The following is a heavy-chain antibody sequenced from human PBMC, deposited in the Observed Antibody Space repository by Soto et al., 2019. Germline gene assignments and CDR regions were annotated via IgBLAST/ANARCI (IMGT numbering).Heavy chain of an antibody. D-gene: IGHD6-13*01. CDR1: GYSFTSYW. J-gene: IGHJ6*02. CDR3: ARTSAAGKYYYGMDV. Sequence: EVQLVQSGAEVKKPGESLKISCKGSGYSFTSYWIGWVRQMPGKGLEWLGIIYPGDSDTRYSPSFQGQVTISADKSISTAYLQWSSLKASDTAMYYCARTSAAGKYYYGMDVWGQGTTVTVSS. V-gene: IGHV5-51*01. CDR2: IYPGDSDT.